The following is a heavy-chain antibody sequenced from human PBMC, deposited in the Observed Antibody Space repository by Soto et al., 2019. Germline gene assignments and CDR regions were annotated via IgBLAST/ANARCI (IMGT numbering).Heavy chain of an antibody. J-gene: IGHJ4*02. CDR1: GFTFSNYA. V-gene: IGHV3-23*01. D-gene: IGHD2-2*01. Sequence: EVQLLESGGGLVQPGGSLRLSCAASGFTFSNYAMTWVRQAPGKGLEWVSTISDNGGSTYYEDSVKGRFTISRDNSKKTLYLQMNSLRAEDTAVYYCAKGLVPAAKTSLNDYWGQGTLVTVSS. CDR3: AKGLVPAAKTSLNDY. CDR2: ISDNGGST.